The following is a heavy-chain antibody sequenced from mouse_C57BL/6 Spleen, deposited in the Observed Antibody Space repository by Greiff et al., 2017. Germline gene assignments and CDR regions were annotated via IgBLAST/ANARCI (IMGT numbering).Heavy chain of an antibody. CDR1: GFTFSSYG. J-gene: IGHJ4*01. V-gene: IGHV5-6*02. CDR3: ARRDNYGSSYVNAMDY. D-gene: IGHD1-1*01. CDR2: ISRGGSYT. Sequence: EVKVVESGGDLVKPGGSLKLSCAASGFTFSSYGMSWVRQTPDKRLEWVETISRGGSYTYYPDSVKGRVTISRDNAKNTLYLQMSSLKSEDTAMYYGARRDNYGSSYVNAMDYWGQGTSVTVSS.